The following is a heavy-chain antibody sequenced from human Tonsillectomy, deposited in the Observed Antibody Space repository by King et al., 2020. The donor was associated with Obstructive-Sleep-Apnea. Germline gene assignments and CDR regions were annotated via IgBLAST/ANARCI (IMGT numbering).Heavy chain of an antibody. D-gene: IGHD6-13*01. V-gene: IGHV4-31*03. J-gene: IGHJ5*02. CDR2: ISYSGGT. CDR3: ARDNHLGLAAAHWFDP. Sequence: VQLQESGPGLVKPSQTLSLTCTGSGGSISSGTYFLGWIRQHPGKGLEWIGYISYSGGTYYNPSLKRRITISVDTSKSQFSLKLRSVTAADTAVYYCARDNHLGLAAAHWFDPWGQGTLVTVSS. CDR1: GGSISSGTYF.